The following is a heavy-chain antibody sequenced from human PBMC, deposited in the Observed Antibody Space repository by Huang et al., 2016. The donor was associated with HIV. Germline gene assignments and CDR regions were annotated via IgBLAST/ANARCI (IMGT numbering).Heavy chain of an antibody. CDR3: ATKTAAMDI. CDR2: IKQDESEK. J-gene: IGHJ6*02. D-gene: IGHD1-7*01. V-gene: IGHV3-7*01. Sequence: VESGGRLVQPGGSIRLSCVGSTFTFGAYWMSWVRQSPWKGLEWVANIKQDESEKYYVESVKGRFNISRDNAKKVLFLEMNNVRVEDTATYYCATKTAAMDIWGQGTTVTVS. CDR1: TFTFGAYW.